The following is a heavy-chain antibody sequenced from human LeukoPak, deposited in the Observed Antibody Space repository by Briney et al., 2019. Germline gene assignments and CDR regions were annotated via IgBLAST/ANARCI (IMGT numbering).Heavy chain of an antibody. V-gene: IGHV1-18*01. D-gene: IGHD2-21*01. Sequence: ASVKVSCKASGYTFTSYGISWVRQAPGQGLEWMGWINPYNCNTNYAPNLQGRLTMTTDTSTSRGYMELRRLRSYYTAVYYCARERQCGYWGQGTLVTVSS. CDR1: GYTFTSYG. J-gene: IGHJ4*02. CDR2: INPYNCNT. CDR3: ARERQCGY.